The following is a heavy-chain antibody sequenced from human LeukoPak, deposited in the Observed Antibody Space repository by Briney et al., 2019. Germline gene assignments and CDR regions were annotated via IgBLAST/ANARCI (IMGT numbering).Heavy chain of an antibody. J-gene: IGHJ4*02. D-gene: IGHD3-10*01. CDR1: GFTVSSKY. CDR2: IYRGGST. V-gene: IGHV3-66*01. Sequence: GGSLRLSCAASGFTVSSKYMSWVRQAPGEGLEWVSIIYRGGSTDYADYAKGRFTISRDNSKTTLYLQMNSLRVEDTAVYYCAREGVGPFGFDYWGQATLDPVSS. CDR3: AREGVGPFGFDY.